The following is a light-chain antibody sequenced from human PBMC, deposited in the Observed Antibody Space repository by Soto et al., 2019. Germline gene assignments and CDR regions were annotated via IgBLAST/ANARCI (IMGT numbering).Light chain of an antibody. V-gene: IGKV1-9*01. CDR1: QAVPNN. CDR3: KKVKTYHRT. J-gene: IGKJ3*01. Sequence: DIHLTPSQSFLSASVGDRVTITCRPSQAVPNNMAWYQQKPGKPPKLMIYEESTLHSGVPSRFSGRKSGTQFTLTIESMQPEDFATYYCKKVKTYHRTCGRGTKGDLK. CDR2: EES.